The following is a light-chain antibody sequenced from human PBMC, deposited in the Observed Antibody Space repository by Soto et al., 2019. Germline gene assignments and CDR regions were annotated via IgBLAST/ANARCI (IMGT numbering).Light chain of an antibody. CDR1: QSVSSK. Sequence: EIVMTRSPATLSVSPGERATLSCRASQSVSSKLAWYQQKPGQAPRLLIYGASTRATGIPARFSGSGSGTEFTLTISSLQSEDFAVYYCQQYNNWPPTLGQGTRLEIK. CDR3: QQYNNWPPT. CDR2: GAS. J-gene: IGKJ5*01. V-gene: IGKV3-15*01.